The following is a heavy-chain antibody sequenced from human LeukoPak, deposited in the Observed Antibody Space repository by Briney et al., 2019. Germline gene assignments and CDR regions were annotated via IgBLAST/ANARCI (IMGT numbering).Heavy chain of an antibody. CDR1: GFTFSCYP. V-gene: IGHV3-23*01. CDR2: IYGSGDRT. D-gene: IGHD6-19*01. J-gene: IGHJ4*02. Sequence: GGSLRLSGSASGFTFSCYPMMWVRQAPGKGLEWVSNIYGSGDRTHYVDSVKGRFTISRDNSKNTLYLQMDSLRAEDTAVYYCAKGYEYSSASGFDYWGQGTLVTVSS. CDR3: AKGYEYSSASGFDY.